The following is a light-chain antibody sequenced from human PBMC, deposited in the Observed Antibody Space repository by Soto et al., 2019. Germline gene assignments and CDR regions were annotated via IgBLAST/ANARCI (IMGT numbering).Light chain of an antibody. CDR1: QSVSSSY. J-gene: IGKJ1*01. Sequence: EIVLTQSPGTLSLSPGERATLSCRASQSVSSSYLAWYQQKTGQAPRLLMFGASSRATGIPDRFSGSGSGTDFTLTISSLQPEDFATYYCQQSYSTPETLGQGTKVDI. CDR2: GAS. V-gene: IGKV3-20*01. CDR3: QQSYSTPET.